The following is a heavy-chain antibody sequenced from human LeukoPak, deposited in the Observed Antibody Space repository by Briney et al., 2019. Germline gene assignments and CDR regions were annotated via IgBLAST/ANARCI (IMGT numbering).Heavy chain of an antibody. Sequence: PGGSLRLSCAAPGFTFSIYAMSWARQAPGKGLEGVSAISGSGGSTYYADSVKGRFTISRDNSKHTLYLQMNSLRAEDTAVYYCAKDLPYYYGSGSSFDYWGQGTLVTVSS. CDR1: GFTFSIYA. CDR3: AKDLPYYYGSGSSFDY. CDR2: ISGSGGST. D-gene: IGHD3-10*01. V-gene: IGHV3-23*01. J-gene: IGHJ4*02.